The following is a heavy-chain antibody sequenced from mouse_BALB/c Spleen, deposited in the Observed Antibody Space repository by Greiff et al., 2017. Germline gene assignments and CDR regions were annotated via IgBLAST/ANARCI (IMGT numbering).Heavy chain of an antibody. CDR1: GFSLTSYG. CDR2: IWSGGST. D-gene: IGHD1-2*01. J-gene: IGHJ1*01. CDR3: AISLLRYFDV. Sequence: VKLVESGPGLVQSSQSLSITCTVSGFSLTSYGVHWVRQSPGKGLEWLGVIWSGGSTDYNAAFISRLSISKDNSKSQVFFKMNSLQANDTAIYYCAISLLRYFDVWGAGTTVTVSS. V-gene: IGHV2-2*02.